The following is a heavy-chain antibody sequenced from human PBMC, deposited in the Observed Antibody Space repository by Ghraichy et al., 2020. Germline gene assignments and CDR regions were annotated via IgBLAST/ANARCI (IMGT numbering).Heavy chain of an antibody. CDR3: ARDWKSYYYYMDV. Sequence: SQTLSLTCTVSGGSISSSSYYWGWIRQPPGKGLEWIGSIYYSGSTYYNPSLKSRVTISVDTSKNQFSLKLSSVTAADTAVYYCARDWKSYYYYMDVRGKGTTVTVSS. V-gene: IGHV4-39*07. D-gene: IGHD1-1*01. CDR2: IYYSGST. CDR1: GGSISSSSYY. J-gene: IGHJ6*03.